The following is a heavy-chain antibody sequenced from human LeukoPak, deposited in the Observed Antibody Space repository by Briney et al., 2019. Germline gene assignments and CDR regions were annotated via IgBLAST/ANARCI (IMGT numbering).Heavy chain of an antibody. D-gene: IGHD5-18*01. CDR2: INPNSANT. V-gene: IGHV1-2*06. J-gene: IGHJ5*02. CDR3: ARDGAYSLGLIWLDP. CDR1: GYSLGGYY. Sequence: ASVKVSCKTSGYSLGGYYIHWVRQAPGQGLEWMGRINPNSANTKYAQKFQGRVTMTRDTSTNTVFMELSSLRSDDTAVYYCARDGAYSLGLIWLDPWGQGTLVSVSS.